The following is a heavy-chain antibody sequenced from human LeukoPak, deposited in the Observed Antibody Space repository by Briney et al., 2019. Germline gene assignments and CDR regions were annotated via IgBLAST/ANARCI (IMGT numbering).Heavy chain of an antibody. CDR2: ISGSGGST. CDR1: GFTFSNFW. J-gene: IGHJ4*02. D-gene: IGHD3-10*01. Sequence: GGSLRLSCAASGFTFSNFWMSWVRQAPGKGLEWVSAISGSGGSTYYADSVKGRFTISRDNSKNTLYLQMNSLRAEDTAVYYCAKEAHYYGCFDYWGQGTLVTVSS. CDR3: AKEAHYYGCFDY. V-gene: IGHV3-23*01.